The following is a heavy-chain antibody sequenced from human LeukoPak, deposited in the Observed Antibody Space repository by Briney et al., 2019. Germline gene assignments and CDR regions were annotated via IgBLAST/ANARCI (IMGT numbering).Heavy chain of an antibody. J-gene: IGHJ4*02. CDR3: ARALGSQTSGYYDSSGYTFDY. CDR1: GYTFTGYY. CDR2: INPNSGGT. Sequence: ASVKVSCKASGYTFTGYYMHWVRQAPGQGLEWMGWINPNSGGTNYAQKFQGRVTMTRDTSISTAYMELSRLRSDDTAVYYCARALGSQTSGYYDSSGYTFDYWGQGTPVTVSS. V-gene: IGHV1-2*02. D-gene: IGHD3-22*01.